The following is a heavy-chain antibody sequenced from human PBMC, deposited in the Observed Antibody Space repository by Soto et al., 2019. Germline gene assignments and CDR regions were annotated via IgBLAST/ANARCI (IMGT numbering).Heavy chain of an antibody. CDR2: INPKSGGT. V-gene: IGHV1-2*04. CDR1: GYSFTDYH. D-gene: IGHD2-8*01. Sequence: ASVKVSCKASGYSFTDYHIHWVRQSPGQGLEWLARINPKSGGTSTAQKFQGWVTMTTDTSISTASMELTRLTSDDTAIYYCARGDSTDCSNGVCSFFYNHDMDVWGQGTTVTVSS. CDR3: ARGDSTDCSNGVCSFFYNHDMDV. J-gene: IGHJ6*02.